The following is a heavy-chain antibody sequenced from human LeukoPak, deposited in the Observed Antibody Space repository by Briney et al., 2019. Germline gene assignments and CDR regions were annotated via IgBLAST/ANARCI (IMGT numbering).Heavy chain of an antibody. CDR1: GGSFSSYY. V-gene: IGHV4-34*01. Sequence: SETLSLTCAVYGGSFSSYYWSWIRQPPGKGLEWIGEINHSGSTNYNPSLKSRVTISVDTSKNQFYLKLSSVTAADTAVYYCARDSNFYGVTPYFDYWGQGTLVTVSS. CDR3: ARDSNFYGVTPYFDY. CDR2: INHSGST. J-gene: IGHJ4*02. D-gene: IGHD2/OR15-2a*01.